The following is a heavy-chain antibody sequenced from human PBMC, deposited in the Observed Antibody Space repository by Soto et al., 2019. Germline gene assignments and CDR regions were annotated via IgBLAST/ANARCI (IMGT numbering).Heavy chain of an antibody. CDR1: GFTFSSYL. D-gene: IGHD1-1*01. J-gene: IGHJ6*02. CDR2: IKQDGSEK. V-gene: IGHV3-7*01. Sequence: GGSLRLSCAASGFTFSSYLMSWVRQSPGKGLEWVANIKQDGSEKYYVDSVKGRFTISRDNAKNSLYLQMNSLRAEDTAVYYCARKRESKYGMDVWGQGTTVTVSS. CDR3: ARKRESKYGMDV.